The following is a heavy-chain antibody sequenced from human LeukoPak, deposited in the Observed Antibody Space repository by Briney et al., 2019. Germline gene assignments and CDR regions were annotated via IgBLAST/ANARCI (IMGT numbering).Heavy chain of an antibody. CDR2: IYYSGST. V-gene: IGHV4-59*01. J-gene: IGHJ6*02. D-gene: IGHD6-13*01. CDR1: GGSISSYY. Sequence: SETLSLTCTVSGGSISSYYWSWIRQPPGKGLEWIGYIYYSGSTNYNPSLKSRVTISVDTSKNQFSLKLSSVTAADTAVYFCARDRGGSSWYQGDYYYYGMDVWGQGTTVTVSS. CDR3: ARDRGGSSWYQGDYYYYGMDV.